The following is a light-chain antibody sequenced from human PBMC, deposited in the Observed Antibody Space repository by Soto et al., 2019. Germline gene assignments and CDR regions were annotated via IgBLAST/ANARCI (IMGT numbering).Light chain of an antibody. CDR3: TSCTTSSTWV. Sequence: QSALTQPASVSGSPGQSITISCTGTSSDVGGYNYVSWYQQHPGKAPKLLIYEVSNRPSGVSNRFSGSKSGNTASLTISGLQAEDEAEYYCTSCTTSSTWVFGGGTKVTVL. V-gene: IGLV2-14*01. CDR2: EVS. CDR1: SSDVGGYNY. J-gene: IGLJ3*02.